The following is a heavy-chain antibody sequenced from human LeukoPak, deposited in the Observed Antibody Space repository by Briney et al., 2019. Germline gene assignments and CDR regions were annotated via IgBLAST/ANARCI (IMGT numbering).Heavy chain of an antibody. V-gene: IGHV3-11*04. CDR2: ISSSGSTI. CDR3: AKSSGSSWYGDWFDP. D-gene: IGHD6-13*01. J-gene: IGHJ5*02. CDR1: GFTFSDYY. Sequence: GGSLRLSCAASGFTFSDYYMSWIRQAPGKGLEWVSYISSSGSTIYYADSVKGRFTISRDNAKNTVYLQMNSLRAEDTAVYYCAKSSGSSWYGDWFDPWGQGTLVTVSS.